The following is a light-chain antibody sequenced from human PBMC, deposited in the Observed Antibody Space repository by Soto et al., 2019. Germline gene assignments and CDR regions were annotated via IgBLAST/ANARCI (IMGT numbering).Light chain of an antibody. J-gene: IGLJ2*01. CDR1: SSNIGAGYD. Sequence: QAVVTQPPSVSGAPGQRVTISCTGSSSNIGAGYDVHWYQQLPGTAPKLLIYGNSNRPSGVPDRFSGSKSGTSASLAITGLQAEDEAGYCCQSFVSSLRLSVFGGGTKLTVL. CDR3: QSFVSSLRLSV. CDR2: GNS. V-gene: IGLV1-40*01.